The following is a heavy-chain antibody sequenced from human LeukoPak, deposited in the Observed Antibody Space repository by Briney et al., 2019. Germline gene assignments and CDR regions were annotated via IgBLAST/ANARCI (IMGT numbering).Heavy chain of an antibody. Sequence: PGRSLRLSCAASGFTFSDYAMHWVRQAPGKGLEWVAVISKDGSDKYYPGSVTGRFTISRDNSKNTIYLQMDSLRAEDTAIYYCARDYWWNYDYWGQGTLVTVPS. V-gene: IGHV3-30-3*01. CDR3: ARDYWWNYDY. D-gene: IGHD1-7*01. CDR1: GFTFSDYA. J-gene: IGHJ4*02. CDR2: ISKDGSDK.